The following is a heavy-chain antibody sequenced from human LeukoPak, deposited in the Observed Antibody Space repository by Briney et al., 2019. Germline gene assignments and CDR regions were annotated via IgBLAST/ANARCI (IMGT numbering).Heavy chain of an antibody. D-gene: IGHD1-1*01. Sequence: GGSLRLSCAASGFTFSSYAMSWVRQAPGKGLEWVSPISGIGGSTYYADSVKGRFSISRDNSKNTVYMQMERLRFAKAAVYYCSEDLAYIRFDNWSQGSLVTVSS. V-gene: IGHV3-23*01. CDR3: SEDLAYIRFDN. J-gene: IGHJ4*02. CDR2: ISGIGGST. CDR1: GFTFSSYA.